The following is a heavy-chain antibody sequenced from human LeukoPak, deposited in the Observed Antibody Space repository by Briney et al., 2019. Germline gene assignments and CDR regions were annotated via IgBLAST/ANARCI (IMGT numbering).Heavy chain of an antibody. J-gene: IGHJ4*02. CDR2: INAGNGNT. CDR1: GYTFISYA. D-gene: IGHD6-6*01. V-gene: IGHV1-3*01. CDR3: VTGVGSFPFDY. Sequence: GASVKVSCKASGYTFISYAIHWVRQAPGQRLEWMGWINAGNGNTKYSQKFQGRVTITRDTSASTAYMELSSLRSEDTAVYYCVTGVGSFPFDYWGQGTLVTVSS.